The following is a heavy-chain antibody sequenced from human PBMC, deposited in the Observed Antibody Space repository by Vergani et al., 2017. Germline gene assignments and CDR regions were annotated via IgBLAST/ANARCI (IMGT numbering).Heavy chain of an antibody. Sequence: EVQLLESGGGLVQPGGSLRLSCAASGFTFSSYAMSWVRQAPGKGLEWVSAISGSGGSTYYADSVKGRFTISRDNSKNTLYLQMNSLRAEDTAVYYWAKGYSGYSSITDAFDIWGQGTMVTVSS. CDR2: ISGSGGST. CDR3: AKGYSGYSSITDAFDI. CDR1: GFTFSSYA. D-gene: IGHD6-13*01. J-gene: IGHJ3*02. V-gene: IGHV3-23*01.